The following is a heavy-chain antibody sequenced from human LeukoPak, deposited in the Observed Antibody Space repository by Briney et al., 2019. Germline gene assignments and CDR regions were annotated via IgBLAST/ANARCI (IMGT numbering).Heavy chain of an antibody. CDR2: INHGGST. CDR1: GGSFSDYY. CDR3: ARGFRYYDSSRGMDV. Sequence: SETLSLTCAVYGGSFSDYYWSWIRQPPGRGLEWIGEINHGGSTNYDPSLMSRVTISVDTSKSQFSLKLGSVTAADTAMYYCARGFRYYDSSRGMDVWGQGTTVTISS. D-gene: IGHD3-16*01. V-gene: IGHV4-34*01. J-gene: IGHJ6*02.